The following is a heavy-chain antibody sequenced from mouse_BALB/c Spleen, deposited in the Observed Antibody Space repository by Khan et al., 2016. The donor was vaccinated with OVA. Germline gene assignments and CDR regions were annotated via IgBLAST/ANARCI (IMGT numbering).Heavy chain of an antibody. V-gene: IGHV9-3-1*01. CDR1: GYTFTNYG. Sequence: QIQLVQSGPELKKPGETVKISCKASGYTFTNYGMNWVKQAPGQGLKWMGWINTYTGEPTYADDFRGRFAFSLETSASTAYLQNHNLRNEDTAAYFCANVGFYYSRGKNGWFAYWGQGTLVTGSA. CDR3: ANVGFYYSRGKNGWFAY. J-gene: IGHJ3*01. CDR2: INTYTGEP. D-gene: IGHD1-1*01.